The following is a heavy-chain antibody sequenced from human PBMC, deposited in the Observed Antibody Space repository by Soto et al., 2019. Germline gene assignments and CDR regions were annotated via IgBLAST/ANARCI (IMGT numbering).Heavy chain of an antibody. CDR1: GCSISSSNW. V-gene: IGHV4-4*02. CDR3: ARDGRIAAVSYYGMDV. J-gene: IGHJ6*02. Sequence: PSETLSLTCAFSGCSISSSNWWSWVRQPPGKGLEWIGEIYHSGSTNYNPSLKSRVTISVDKSKNQFSLKLSSVTAADTAVYYCARDGRIAAVSYYGMDVWGQGTTVTVSS. CDR2: IYHSGST. D-gene: IGHD6-13*01.